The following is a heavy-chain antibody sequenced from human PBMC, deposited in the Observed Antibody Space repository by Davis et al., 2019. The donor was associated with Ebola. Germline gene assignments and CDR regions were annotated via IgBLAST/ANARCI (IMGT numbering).Heavy chain of an antibody. CDR1: GYTFTGHY. D-gene: IGHD2-15*01. CDR2: INPNRGVT. V-gene: IGHV1-2*06. Sequence: ASVKVSCKTSGYTFTGHYIQWVRQAPGQGLEWMGRINPNRGVTKYAQKFQGRVTMTRDTSISTAYMELSRLRSDDTAVYYCERGDGIVVVVAAVYGMDVWGKGTTVTVSS. J-gene: IGHJ6*04. CDR3: ERGDGIVVVVAAVYGMDV.